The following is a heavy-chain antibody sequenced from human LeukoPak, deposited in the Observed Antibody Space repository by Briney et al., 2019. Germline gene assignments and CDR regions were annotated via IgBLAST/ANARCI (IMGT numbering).Heavy chain of an antibody. CDR2: INAGNGNT. Sequence: ASVKVSCKASGYTFTSYAMHWVRQAPGQRLEWMGWINAGNGNTKYSQKFQGRVTITRDTSASTAYMELSSLRSEDTAVYYCARGGYYGSGSYYNVGYYGMDGWGKGTTVTVPS. D-gene: IGHD3-10*01. CDR3: ARGGYYGSGSYYNVGYYGMDG. J-gene: IGHJ6*04. V-gene: IGHV1-3*01. CDR1: GYTFTSYA.